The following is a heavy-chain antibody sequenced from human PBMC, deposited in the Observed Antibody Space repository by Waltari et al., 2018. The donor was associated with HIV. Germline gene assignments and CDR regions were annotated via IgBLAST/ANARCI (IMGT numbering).Heavy chain of an antibody. D-gene: IGHD2-21*01. CDR3: ARVGGYGGNSGYFFDY. CDR1: GYTFTSYY. CDR2: INPKDGNT. J-gene: IGHJ4*02. Sequence: QVQLVQSGAEVKKSGASVKVSCKASGYTFTSYYMHWVRQAPGQGLEWMGIINPKDGNTSYAQKYQRRVTMTRDTSTSTVYMELSSMRSEATAVYSCARVGGYGGNSGYFFDYWGQGTLVTVSS. V-gene: IGHV1-46*01.